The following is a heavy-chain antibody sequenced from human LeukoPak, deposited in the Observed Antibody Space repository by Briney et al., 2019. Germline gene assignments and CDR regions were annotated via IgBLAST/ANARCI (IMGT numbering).Heavy chain of an antibody. J-gene: IGHJ6*04. V-gene: IGHV3-48*03. CDR1: GFTFSSYE. CDR3: AELGITMIGGV. CDR2: ISSSGSTI. D-gene: IGHD3-10*02. Sequence: GGSLSLSCAPSGFTFSSYEMKWVRQAPGGGLEWVSYISSSGSTIYYAYSVKGRFTISRDNAKNSLYLQMNSLRAEDTAVYYCAELGITMIGGVWGKGTTVTISS.